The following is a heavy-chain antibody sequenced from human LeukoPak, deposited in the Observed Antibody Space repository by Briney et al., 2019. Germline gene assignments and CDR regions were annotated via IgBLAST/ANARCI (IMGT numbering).Heavy chain of an antibody. CDR2: IYYSGST. CDR1: GGSISSGGYY. V-gene: IGHV4-31*03. Sequence: SETLSLTCTASGGSISSGGYYWSWIRQHPGKGLEWIGYIYYSGSTYYNPSLKSRVTISVDTSKNQFSLKLSSVTAADTAVYYCAREYSQRNIAAAGRDAFDIWGQGTMVTVSS. CDR3: AREYSQRNIAAAGRDAFDI. D-gene: IGHD6-13*01. J-gene: IGHJ3*02.